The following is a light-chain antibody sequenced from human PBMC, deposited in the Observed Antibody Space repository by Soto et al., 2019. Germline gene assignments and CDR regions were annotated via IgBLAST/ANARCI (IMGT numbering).Light chain of an antibody. CDR2: EAS. CDR3: QQSFYAPPT. J-gene: IGKJ1*01. CDR1: QNIRTY. Sequence: DIQATQSPSSLSASVGDRVTITCRASQNIRTYLTWYQQKPGKAPKLLIYEASDLQSGVPSRFSGSGSGTDFSLTITSLQPEDFATYYCQQSFYAPPTFGQGTKVEIK. V-gene: IGKV1-39*01.